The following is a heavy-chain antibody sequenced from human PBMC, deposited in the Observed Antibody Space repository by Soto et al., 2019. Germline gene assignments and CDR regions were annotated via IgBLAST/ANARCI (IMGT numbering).Heavy chain of an antibody. V-gene: IGHV1-8*01. D-gene: IGHD3-22*01. CDR3: ATMARYDSSGYSFFMDV. J-gene: IGHJ6*02. CDR2: MNPNSGNT. Sequence: ASVKVSCKASGYTFTSYDINWVRQATGQGLEWMGWMNPNSGNTGYAQKFQGRVTMTRNTSISTAYMELSSLRSEDTAVYYCATMARYDSSGYSFFMDVWGQGTTVTVS. CDR1: GYTFTSYD.